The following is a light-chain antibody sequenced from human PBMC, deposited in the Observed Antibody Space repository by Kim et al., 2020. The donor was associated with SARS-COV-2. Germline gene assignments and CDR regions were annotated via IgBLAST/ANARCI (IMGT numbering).Light chain of an antibody. CDR1: SLGNNL. CDR2: QNT. V-gene: IGLV3-1*01. Sequence: GSPEQTATITGSGDSLGNNLVSGYQQRPGQSPVLVVYQNTKRPAGITERISGSKSGNTATLTISGTQPMDEADYYCQAWDSRTVIFGGGTQLTVL. J-gene: IGLJ2*01. CDR3: QAWDSRTVI.